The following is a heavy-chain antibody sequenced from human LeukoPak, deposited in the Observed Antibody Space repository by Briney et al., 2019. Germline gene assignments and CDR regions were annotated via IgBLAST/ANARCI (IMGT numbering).Heavy chain of an antibody. CDR3: VRERVGYDSSGRGPRFDC. CDR1: GGSFSGYY. Sequence: SETLSLTCAVYGGSFSGYYWSWIRQPPGKGLEWIGEINHSGSTNYNPSLKGRVTISVDTSKNQFSLKLTSVTPADTAVYYCVRERVGYDSSGRGPRFDCWGQGTLVTVSS. J-gene: IGHJ4*02. CDR2: INHSGST. V-gene: IGHV4-34*01. D-gene: IGHD3-22*01.